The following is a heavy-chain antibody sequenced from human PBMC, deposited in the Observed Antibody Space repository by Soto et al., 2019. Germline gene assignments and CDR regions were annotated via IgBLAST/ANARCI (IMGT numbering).Heavy chain of an antibody. CDR1: GGSISSYY. CDR2: IYYIGST. Sequence: SKTLSLTCTVSGGSISSYYWSWIRQPPGKGLEWIGYIYYIGSTNYNPSLKSRVTISVDTSKNQFSLKLSYVTAADTAVYYCASCRGGSCYSGDNAFDIWGQGTMVTVSS. V-gene: IGHV4-59*01. J-gene: IGHJ3*02. CDR3: ASCRGGSCYSGDNAFDI. D-gene: IGHD2-15*01.